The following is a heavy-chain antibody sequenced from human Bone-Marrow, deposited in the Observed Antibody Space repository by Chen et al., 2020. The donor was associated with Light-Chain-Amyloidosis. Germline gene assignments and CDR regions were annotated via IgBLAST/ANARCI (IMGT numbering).Heavy chain of an antibody. CDR3: ATEGRDPGYSYGYLNY. CDR2: IYSGGST. D-gene: IGHD5-18*01. V-gene: IGHV3-53*02. J-gene: IGHJ4*02. Sequence: EVHLVETGGALFQPGGSLRLSCAASGFSVSRSYMSWVRQAPGKGLEWVSLIYSGGSTYYADFVKGRFTISSDSSKNTVYLQMNSLRAEDTALYYCATEGRDPGYSYGYLNYWGQGTLVTVSS. CDR1: GFSVSRSY.